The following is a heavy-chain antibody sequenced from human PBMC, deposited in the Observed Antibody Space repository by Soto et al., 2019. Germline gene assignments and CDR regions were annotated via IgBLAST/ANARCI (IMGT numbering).Heavy chain of an antibody. D-gene: IGHD5-18*01. CDR3: TTGWIQKWVGHYYYAMDV. Sequence: GGSLRLSCAASGFTFSDAWMSWVRQAPGKGLEWVGRIKTKTEGGTRDYAAPVKGRFTISRDDSKNTLYLQMNSLKTEDTAVYYCTTGWIQKWVGHYYYAMDVWGQGTTVTVSS. CDR2: IKTKTEGGTR. CDR1: GFTFSDAW. V-gene: IGHV3-15*01. J-gene: IGHJ6*02.